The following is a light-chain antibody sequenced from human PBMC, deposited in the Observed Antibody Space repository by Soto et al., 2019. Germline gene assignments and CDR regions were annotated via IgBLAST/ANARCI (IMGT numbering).Light chain of an antibody. CDR2: QAS. V-gene: IGKV1-5*03. Sequence: DIQMTQSPSTLSASVGDRVSITCRASQSTSSYLAWYQQNPGKAPKLLIHQASSLENGVPSRFSGSGSGTEFSLTILSLQPEDFATYYCQQYSSHSTFSPGTKVDIK. CDR1: QSTSSY. J-gene: IGKJ1*01. CDR3: QQYSSHST.